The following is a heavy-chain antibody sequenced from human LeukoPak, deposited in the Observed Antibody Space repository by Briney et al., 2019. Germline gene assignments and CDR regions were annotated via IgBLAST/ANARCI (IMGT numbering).Heavy chain of an antibody. D-gene: IGHD6-19*01. V-gene: IGHV1-2*02. CDR3: ARERLKWLAYHPDY. J-gene: IGHJ4*02. Sequence: ASVKVSCKASGYTFTGYYMHWVRQATGQGLEWMGWINPNSGGTNYAQKFQGRVTMARDTSISTAYMELSRLRSDDTAVYYCARERLKWLAYHPDYWGQGTLVTVSS. CDR1: GYTFTGYY. CDR2: INPNSGGT.